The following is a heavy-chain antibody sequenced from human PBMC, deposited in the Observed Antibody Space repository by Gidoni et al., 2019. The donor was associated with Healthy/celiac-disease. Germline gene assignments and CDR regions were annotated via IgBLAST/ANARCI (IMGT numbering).Heavy chain of an antibody. Sequence: VQLVQSGAAVQTPGASVTVSCTASGYSFTGYYMHWVRQAPGQGLEWMGWINPNSGGTNYAQKFQGRVTMTRDTSISTAYMELSRLRADDTAVYYCAREISRNISPAYYFDYWGQGTLVTVSS. CDR2: INPNSGGT. CDR3: AREISRNISPAYYFDY. V-gene: IGHV1-2*02. CDR1: GYSFTGYY. J-gene: IGHJ4*02.